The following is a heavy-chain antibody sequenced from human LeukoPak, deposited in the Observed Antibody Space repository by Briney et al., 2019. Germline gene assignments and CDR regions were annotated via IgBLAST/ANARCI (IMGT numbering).Heavy chain of an antibody. V-gene: IGHV1-46*01. CDR3: ARGPPNWGYDY. CDR2: INPSGGST. CDR1: GYTFTSYY. Sequence: ASVKVSCKASGYTFTSYYMHWVRQAPGQGLEWTGIINPSGGSTSYAQKFQDRVTMTRNTSISTAYMELSSLRSDDTAVYYCARGPPNWGYDYWGPGTLVTVSS. D-gene: IGHD7-27*01. J-gene: IGHJ4*02.